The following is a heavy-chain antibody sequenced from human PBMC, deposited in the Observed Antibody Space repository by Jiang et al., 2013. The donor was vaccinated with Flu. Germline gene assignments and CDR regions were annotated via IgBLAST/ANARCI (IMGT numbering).Heavy chain of an antibody. Sequence: GVVQPGRSLRLSCAASGFTFSSYAMHWVRQAPGKGLEWVAVISYDGSNKYYADSVKGRFTISRDNSKNTLYLQMNSLRAEDTAVYYCARDRGYYDFWSGSGYWGQGTLVTVSS. CDR2: ISYDGSNK. D-gene: IGHD3-3*01. J-gene: IGHJ4*02. CDR3: ARDRGYYDFWSGSGY. CDR1: GFTFSSYA. V-gene: IGHV3-30*04.